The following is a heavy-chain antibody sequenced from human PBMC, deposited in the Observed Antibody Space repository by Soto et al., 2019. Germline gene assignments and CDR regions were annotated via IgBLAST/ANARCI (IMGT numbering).Heavy chain of an antibody. V-gene: IGHV3-64*01. Sequence: GSLRLSCEASGFTFSSYAMHWVRQAPGEGLEYVSAISGNGGTTYYANSVRGRFIISRDNSKNTLYLQMGRLRAEDMAVYYCAREGGSYYFDYWGQGTLVTVSS. J-gene: IGHJ4*02. D-gene: IGHD1-26*01. CDR1: GFTFSSYA. CDR3: AREGGSYYFDY. CDR2: ISGNGGTT.